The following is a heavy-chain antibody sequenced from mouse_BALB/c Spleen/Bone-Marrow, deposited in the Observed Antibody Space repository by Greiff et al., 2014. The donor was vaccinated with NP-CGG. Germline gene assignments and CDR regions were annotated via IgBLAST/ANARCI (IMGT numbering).Heavy chain of an antibody. CDR1: GFDFSRYW. Sequence: EVKLMESGGGLVQPGGSLKLSCAASGFDFSRYWMSWVRQAPGKGLEWIGEINPDSSTINYTPSLKDKFIISRDNAKNTLYLQMSKVRSEDTALYYCARLGYYGSSDYWGQGTTLTVSS. D-gene: IGHD1-1*01. CDR3: ARLGYYGSSDY. CDR2: INPDSSTI. J-gene: IGHJ2*01. V-gene: IGHV4-1*02.